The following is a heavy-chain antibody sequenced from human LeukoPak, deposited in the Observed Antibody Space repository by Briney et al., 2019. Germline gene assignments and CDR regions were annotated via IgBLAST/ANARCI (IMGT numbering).Heavy chain of an antibody. CDR2: IYSGGST. CDR3: ATDFNNWNDGYPNWFDP. J-gene: IGHJ5*02. CDR1: GFTVSSNY. V-gene: IGHV3-66*01. D-gene: IGHD1-20*01. Sequence: GGSLRLSCAASGFTVSSNYMSWVRQAPGKGLEWVSVIYSGGSTYYADCVKGRFTISRDNSKNTLYLQMNSLRAEDTAVYYCATDFNNWNDGYPNWFDPWGQGTHVTVSS.